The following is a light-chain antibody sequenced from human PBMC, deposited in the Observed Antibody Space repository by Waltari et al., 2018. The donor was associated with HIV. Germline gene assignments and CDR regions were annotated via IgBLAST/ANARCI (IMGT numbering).Light chain of an antibody. CDR1: SGIDVAIYW. V-gene: IGLV5-45*01. CDR3: VIWHNSAWV. J-gene: IGLJ2*01. Sequence: QAVLTQPASLSASPGASASLTCTLRSGIDVAIYWLYWYQPKPGSPPQNLLRYKSESDKQQGSGVPSRFSGSKDASANAGILLISGLQSGDEADYYCVIWHNSAWVFGGGTKLTVL. CDR2: YKSESDK.